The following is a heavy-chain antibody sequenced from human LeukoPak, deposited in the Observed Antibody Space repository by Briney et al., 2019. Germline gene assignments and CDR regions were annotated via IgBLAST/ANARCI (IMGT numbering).Heavy chain of an antibody. CDR1: GGSISSGSYY. CDR3: ARHEILWFGEKGWFDP. D-gene: IGHD3-10*01. CDR2: IYTSGST. V-gene: IGHV4-61*02. J-gene: IGHJ5*02. Sequence: SETLSLTCTVSGGSISSGSYYWSWIRQPAGKGLEWIGRIYTSGSTNYNPSLKSRVSISVDTSKNQFSLKLSSVTAADTAVYYCARHEILWFGEKGWFDPWGQGTLVTVSS.